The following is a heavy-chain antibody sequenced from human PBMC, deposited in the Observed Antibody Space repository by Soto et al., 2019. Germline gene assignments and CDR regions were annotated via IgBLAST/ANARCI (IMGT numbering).Heavy chain of an antibody. CDR1: GITFSTYS. D-gene: IGHD3-10*01. J-gene: IGHJ4*02. Sequence: LXLSCAASGITFSTYSMSWVRRAPGKGLECVSTIGTNGADKQYADFVKGRFTVSRDRSDGTLSLQMNSLRAEDTAMYYCASRGFGGIHFAYWGQGALVTVSS. V-gene: IGHV3-23*01. CDR3: ASRGFGGIHFAY. CDR2: IGTNGADK.